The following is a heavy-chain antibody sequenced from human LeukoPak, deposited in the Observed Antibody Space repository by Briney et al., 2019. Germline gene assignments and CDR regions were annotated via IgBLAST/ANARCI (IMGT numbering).Heavy chain of an antibody. J-gene: IGHJ5*02. V-gene: IGHV3-7*01. CDR3: RGGHYSDYA. CDR2: VKNDGSEK. CDR1: GFTFSDYW. D-gene: IGHD4-11*01. Sequence: GGSLRLSCAASGFTFSDYWMNWVRQAPGKGLEWVANVKNDGSEKYYVDSVKGRFTISRDNAKNTSFLQMSSLRVEDTAVYYCRGGHYSDYAWGQGALVTVSS.